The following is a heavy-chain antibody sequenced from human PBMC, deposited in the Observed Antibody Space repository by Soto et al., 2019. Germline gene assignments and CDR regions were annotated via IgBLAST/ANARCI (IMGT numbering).Heavy chain of an antibody. J-gene: IGHJ6*02. CDR2: IGTAGDP. Sequence: PVGSLRLSCAASGFTFSSYDMHWVRQATGKGLEWVSAIGTAGDPYYPGSVKGRFTISRENAKNSLYLQMNSLRAGDTAVYYCARAGSGSSGGDYYYYGMDVWGQGTTVTVSS. D-gene: IGHD1-26*01. V-gene: IGHV3-13*05. CDR1: GFTFSSYD. CDR3: ARAGSGSSGGDYYYYGMDV.